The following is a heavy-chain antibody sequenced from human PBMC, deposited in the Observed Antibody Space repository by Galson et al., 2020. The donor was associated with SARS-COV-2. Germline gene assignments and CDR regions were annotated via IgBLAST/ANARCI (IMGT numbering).Heavy chain of an antibody. CDR1: GFTFSSYA. Sequence: GGSLRLSCAASGFTFSSYAMSWVRQAPGKGLEWVSAISGSGGSTYYADSVKGRFTISRDNSKNTLYLQMNSLRAEDTAVYYCAKGSLFGGDYVWGGPRYYFDYWGQGTLVTVSS. V-gene: IGHV3-23*01. J-gene: IGHJ4*02. D-gene: IGHD3-16*01. CDR2: ISGSGGST. CDR3: AKGSLFGGDYVWGGPRYYFDY.